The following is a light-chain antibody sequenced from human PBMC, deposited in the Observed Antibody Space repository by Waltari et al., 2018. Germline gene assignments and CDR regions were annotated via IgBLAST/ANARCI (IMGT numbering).Light chain of an antibody. CDR1: RSDIGNDNL. J-gene: IGLJ2*01. V-gene: IGLV2-23*02. CDR3: CSYAVSSTLV. CDR2: DVT. Sequence: QSPLTQPASVSASPGQSITISCTGTRSDIGNDNLVTWYQQHSGKVPKLIIYDVTHRPSWVSSRFSVSKSGNTASLTISGLQEDDEADYYCCSYAVSSTLVFGGGTKVTVL.